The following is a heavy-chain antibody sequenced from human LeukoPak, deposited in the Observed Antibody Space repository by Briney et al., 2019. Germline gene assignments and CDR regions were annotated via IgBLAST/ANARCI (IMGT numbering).Heavy chain of an antibody. D-gene: IGHD2-2*03. J-gene: IGHJ3*02. V-gene: IGHV3-30*02. Sequence: PGGSLRLSCAASGFTFSSYGMQWVRQASGKGLEWVAFIRYDGSNKYHADSVKGRFTISRDNYKNTLYLQMNSLRAEDTAVYYCARDQGLGIVVVSLDAFDIWGQGTMVTVSS. CDR3: ARDQGLGIVVVSLDAFDI. CDR2: IRYDGSNK. CDR1: GFTFSSYG.